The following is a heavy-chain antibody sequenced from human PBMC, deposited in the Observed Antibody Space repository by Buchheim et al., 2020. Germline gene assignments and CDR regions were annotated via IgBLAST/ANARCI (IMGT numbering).Heavy chain of an antibody. V-gene: IGHV4-31*03. J-gene: IGHJ6*03. CDR3: ARDSSAAEAMDV. D-gene: IGHD6-19*01. CDR2: IYYSGSA. CDR1: GDSISSGGYF. Sequence: QVQLQESGPGLVKPSQTLSLTCTVSGDSISSGGYFWSWIRQHPGKGLEWIGYIYYSGSASYNPSLKSRVTISVDTSKNQFSLRLSSVTAADTGVYYCARDSSAAEAMDVWGKGTT.